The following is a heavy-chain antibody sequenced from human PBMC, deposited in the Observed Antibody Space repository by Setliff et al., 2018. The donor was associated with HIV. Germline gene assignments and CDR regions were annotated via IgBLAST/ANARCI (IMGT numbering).Heavy chain of an antibody. CDR3: VRRDGCLLNGFDF. CDR2: IYPSDSNI. J-gene: IGHJ3*01. CDR1: GYSFISYW. Sequence: PGESLKISCKGSGYSFISYWIGWVRQMPGKGLEWMGIIYPSDSNIYYNPSFQDRVTISVEKPIATAYLQWSSLKTSDTAIYHCVRRDGCLLNGFDFWGQGTMVTVSS. D-gene: IGHD2-21*02. V-gene: IGHV5-51*01.